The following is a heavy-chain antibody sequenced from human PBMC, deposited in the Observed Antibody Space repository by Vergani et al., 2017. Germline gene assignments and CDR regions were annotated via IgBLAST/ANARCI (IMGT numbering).Heavy chain of an antibody. D-gene: IGHD4-17*01. Sequence: VQLVESGGGVVQPGRSLRLSCAASGFTFSSYGMHWVRQAPGKGLEWVGFIRSKAYGGTTEYAASVKGRFTISRDDSKSIAYLQMNSLKTEDTAVYYCTRNSYGDYVIDYWGQGTLVTVSS. CDR1: GFTFSSYG. J-gene: IGHJ4*02. CDR3: TRNSYGDYVIDY. V-gene: IGHV3-49*04. CDR2: IRSKAYGGTT.